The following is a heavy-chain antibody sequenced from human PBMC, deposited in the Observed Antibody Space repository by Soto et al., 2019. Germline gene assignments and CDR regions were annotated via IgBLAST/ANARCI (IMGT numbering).Heavy chain of an antibody. V-gene: IGHV1-3*01. Sequence: ASVKVSCKASGYTFTSYAMHWVRQAPGQRLEWMGWINAGNGNTKYSQKFQGRVTITRDTSASTAYMELSSLRSEDTAGYYCARAYYDFWSGYQLSWFDPWGQGTLVTVSS. J-gene: IGHJ5*02. CDR3: ARAYYDFWSGYQLSWFDP. CDR2: INAGNGNT. D-gene: IGHD3-3*01. CDR1: GYTFTSYA.